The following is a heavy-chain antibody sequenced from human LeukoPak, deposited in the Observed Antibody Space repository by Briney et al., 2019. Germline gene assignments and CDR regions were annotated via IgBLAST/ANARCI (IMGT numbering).Heavy chain of an antibody. J-gene: IGHJ4*02. V-gene: IGHV4-39*07. CDR3: ARVTWVVVVITD. D-gene: IGHD3-22*01. CDR2: IYYSGST. CDR1: GGSISSSSYY. Sequence: SETLSLTCTVSGGSISSSSYYWGWIRQPPGKGLEWIGSIYYSGSTYYNPSLKSRVSISVDTSKNQFSLKLSSVTAADTAVYYCARVTWVVVVITDWGQGTLVTVSS.